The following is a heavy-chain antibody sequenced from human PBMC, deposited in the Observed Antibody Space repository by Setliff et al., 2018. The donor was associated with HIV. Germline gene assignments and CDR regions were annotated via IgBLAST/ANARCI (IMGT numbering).Heavy chain of an antibody. J-gene: IGHJ3*01. V-gene: IGHV3-30*04. CDR2: ISFDGINT. Sequence: PGGSLRLSCAASGFSLSSNPVHWVRQAPGKGLEWVALISFDGINTHYRDSLKGRFSISRDISKNTQYLQMDSLRAEDTAVYFCAREFHSSGYAGIFDVWGQGTAVTVSS. D-gene: IGHD3-22*01. CDR3: AREFHSSGYAGIFDV. CDR1: GFSLSSNP.